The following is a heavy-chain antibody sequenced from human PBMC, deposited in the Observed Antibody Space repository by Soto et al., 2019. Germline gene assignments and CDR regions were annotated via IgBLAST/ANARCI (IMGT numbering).Heavy chain of an antibody. CDR2: ISGSGGST. CDR3: AKDRRIAVAGKGGFDY. V-gene: IGHV3-23*01. Sequence: GGSLRLSCAASGFTFSSYAMSWVRQAPGKGLEWVSAISGSGGSTYYADSVKGRFTISRDNSKNTLYLQMNSLRAEDTAVYYCAKDRRIAVAGKGGFDYWGQGTLVTVSS. CDR1: GFTFSSYA. J-gene: IGHJ4*02. D-gene: IGHD6-19*01.